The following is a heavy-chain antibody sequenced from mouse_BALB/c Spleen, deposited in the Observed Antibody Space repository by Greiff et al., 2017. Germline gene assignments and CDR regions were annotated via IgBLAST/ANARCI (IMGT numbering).Heavy chain of an antibody. D-gene: IGHD4-1*01. V-gene: IGHV1S29*02. Sequence: EVQLQQSGPELVKPGASVKISCKASGYTFTDYNMHWVKQSHGKSLEWIGYIYPYNGGTGYNQKFKSKATLTVDNSSSTAYMELRSLTSEDSAVYYCASSGTGFAYWGQGTLVTVSA. CDR3: ASSGTGFAY. J-gene: IGHJ3*01. CDR1: GYTFTDYN. CDR2: IYPYNGGT.